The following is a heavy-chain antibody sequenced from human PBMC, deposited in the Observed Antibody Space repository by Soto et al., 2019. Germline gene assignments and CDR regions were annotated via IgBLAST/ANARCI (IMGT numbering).Heavy chain of an antibody. V-gene: IGHV1-18*01. CDR3: ARSGGGSGWDDPENY. D-gene: IGHD6-19*01. Sequence: QVQLVQSGAEVKKPGASVQLFCKTSGYTFTSHAISWVRQAPGQGLEWLGWISGANYNTNYAQKFQDRVTMTTDRATRTAHMELRSLTSDDTAVYYLARSGGGSGWDDPENYWGQGTLVTVSS. CDR1: GYTFTSHA. CDR2: ISGANYNT. J-gene: IGHJ4*02.